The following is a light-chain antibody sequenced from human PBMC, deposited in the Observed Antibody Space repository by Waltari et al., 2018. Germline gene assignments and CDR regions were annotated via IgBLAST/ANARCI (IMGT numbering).Light chain of an antibody. Sequence: QSVLTQPPSVSGAPGQRVTISCTGSSSNIGAGYDVPWYQQLPGTAPKLLIYGTSSRPSGVPDRFAGSKAGTSASLAITGLQAEDEADYYCQAYDSSLSGSVFGGGTKLTVL. CDR3: QAYDSSLSGSV. J-gene: IGLJ3*02. CDR1: SSNIGAGYD. CDR2: GTS. V-gene: IGLV1-40*01.